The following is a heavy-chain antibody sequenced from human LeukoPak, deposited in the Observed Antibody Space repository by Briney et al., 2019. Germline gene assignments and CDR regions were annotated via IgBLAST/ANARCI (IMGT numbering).Heavy chain of an antibody. CDR3: ARDPATTVTTYAY. CDR1: GFTFDDYG. Sequence: PGGSLRLSCAASGFTFDDYGMSWVRQAPGKGLEWISGINWNGGSTYYVDSVKGRFTISRDNAKNSLYLQMNSLRAEDTAVYYCARDPATTVTTYAYWGQGTLVTVSS. V-gene: IGHV3-20*04. D-gene: IGHD4-17*01. CDR2: INWNGGST. J-gene: IGHJ4*02.